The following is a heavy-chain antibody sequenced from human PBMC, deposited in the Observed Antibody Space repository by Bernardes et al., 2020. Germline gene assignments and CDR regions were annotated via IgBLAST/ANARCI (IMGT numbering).Heavy chain of an antibody. D-gene: IGHD6-13*01. V-gene: IGHV2-5*02. CDR3: AHRPTIAAAGPGWFDP. CDR1: GFSLSTSGVG. Sequence: SGPTLVKPTQTLTLTCTFSGFSLSTSGVGVGWIRQPPGKALEWLALIYWDDDKRYSPSLKSRLTITKDTSKNQVVLTMTNMDPVDTATYYCAHRPTIAAAGPGWFDPWGQGTLVTVSS. CDR2: IYWDDDK. J-gene: IGHJ5*02.